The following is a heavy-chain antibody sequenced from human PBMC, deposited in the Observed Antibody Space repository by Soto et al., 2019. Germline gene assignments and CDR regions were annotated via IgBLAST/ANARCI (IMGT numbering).Heavy chain of an antibody. CDR3: ASTAEAVGAIPYYYYSGMDV. CDR2: IIPIFGTA. D-gene: IGHD1-26*01. Sequence: SVKVSCKASRGTFSSYAISWVRQAPGQGLEGMGGIIPIFGTANYAQKFQGRVTTTADESTSTAYMELSRLRPEDTAVYYCASTAEAVGAIPYYYYSGMDVWGQGTTVTVS. J-gene: IGHJ6*02. V-gene: IGHV1-69*13. CDR1: RGTFSSYA.